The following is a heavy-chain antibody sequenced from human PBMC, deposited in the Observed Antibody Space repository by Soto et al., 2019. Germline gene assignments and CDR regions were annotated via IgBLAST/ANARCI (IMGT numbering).Heavy chain of an antibody. CDR3: ARALASLETGYNYYYGMDV. CDR2: INHSGST. CDR1: GGSFSGYY. V-gene: IGHV4-34*01. D-gene: IGHD3-9*01. J-gene: IGHJ6*02. Sequence: SETLSLTCAVYGGSFSGYYWSWIRQPPGKGLEWIGEINHSGSTNYNPSLKSRVTISVDTSKNQFSLKLSSVTAADTAVHYCARALASLETGYNYYYGMDVWGQGTTVTVSS.